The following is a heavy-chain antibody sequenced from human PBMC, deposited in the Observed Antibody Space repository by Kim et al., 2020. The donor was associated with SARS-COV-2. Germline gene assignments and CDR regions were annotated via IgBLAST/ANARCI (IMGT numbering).Heavy chain of an antibody. V-gene: IGHV1-69*13. CDR3: ARGQYDFWNDYTYFYGMDV. CDR1: GGTFSSYA. J-gene: IGHJ6*02. Sequence: SVKVSCKASGGTFSSYAVSWVRQAPGQGLEWMGGIVPVLGSANYAQSFQDRVIITADESTSTAYMELNSLRSEDTAVYYCARGQYDFWNDYTYFYGMDVWGQGTTVTVSS. D-gene: IGHD3-3*01. CDR2: IVPVLGSA.